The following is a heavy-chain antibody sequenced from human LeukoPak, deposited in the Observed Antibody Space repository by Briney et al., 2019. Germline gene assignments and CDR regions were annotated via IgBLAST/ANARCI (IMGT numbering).Heavy chain of an antibody. CDR1: GDSISNSNFY. D-gene: IGHD6-13*01. J-gene: IGHJ4*02. CDR2: INHSGST. CDR3: ASSRGGLYSSSWGS. Sequence: SETLSLTCTVSGDSISNSNFYWTWIRQPPGKGLEWIGEINHSGSTNYNPSLKSRVTISVDTSKNQFSLKLSSVTAADTAVYYCASSRGGLYSSSWGSWGQGTLVTVSS. V-gene: IGHV4-39*07.